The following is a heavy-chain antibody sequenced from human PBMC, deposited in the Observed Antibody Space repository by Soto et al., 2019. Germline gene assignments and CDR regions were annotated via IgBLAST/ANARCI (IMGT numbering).Heavy chain of an antibody. CDR2: VNPSSGNT. Sequence: QVQLVQSGAEVKRPGASVKVSCEASGYTFTTYDINWVRQASGQGLEWMGCVNPSSGNTVYAQKFHGRVTMTRDTSISTAYMDLSSLKSDDTAIYYCGRASMYIWNDHWGQGTLVTVSS. V-gene: IGHV1-8*01. CDR3: GRASMYIWNDH. D-gene: IGHD1-20*01. J-gene: IGHJ5*02. CDR1: GYTFTTYD.